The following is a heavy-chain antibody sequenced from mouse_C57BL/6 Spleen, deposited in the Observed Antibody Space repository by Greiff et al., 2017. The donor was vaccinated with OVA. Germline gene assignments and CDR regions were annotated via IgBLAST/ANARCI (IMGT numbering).Heavy chain of an antibody. Sequence: EVKLQESGPGLVKPSQSLSLTCSVTGYSITSGYYWHWIRQFPGNKLEWMGYISYDGSNNYNPSLKNRISITRDTSKNQFFLKLNSVTTEDTATYYCARGNLLNAMDYWGQGTSVTVSS. CDR3: ARGNLLNAMDY. D-gene: IGHD2-1*01. V-gene: IGHV3-6*01. J-gene: IGHJ4*01. CDR1: GYSITSGYY. CDR2: ISYDGSN.